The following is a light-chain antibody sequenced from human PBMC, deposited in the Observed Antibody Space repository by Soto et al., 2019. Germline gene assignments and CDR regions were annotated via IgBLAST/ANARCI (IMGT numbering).Light chain of an antibody. Sequence: QSVLTQPASVSGSPGQSITISCTGTSSDVGGYNYVSWYQQHPGKAPKLMIYDVSNRPSVVSNRFSGSKSGNTASLTISGLQAGDEADYYCRSYTSSSTPVVFGGGTKLTVL. CDR1: SSDVGGYNY. J-gene: IGLJ2*01. CDR3: RSYTSSSTPVV. V-gene: IGLV2-14*01. CDR2: DVS.